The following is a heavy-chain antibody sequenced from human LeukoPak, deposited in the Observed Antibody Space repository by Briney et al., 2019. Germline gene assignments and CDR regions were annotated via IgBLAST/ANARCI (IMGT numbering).Heavy chain of an antibody. V-gene: IGHV1-24*01. CDR1: GGTFSSYA. Sequence: GASVKVSCKASGGTFSSYAISWVRQAPGQGLEWMGGFDPEDGETIYAQKFQGRVTMTEDTSTDTAYMELSSLRSEDTAVYYCATDLSPSYSSSWYVGGIARTTWGQGTLVTVSS. D-gene: IGHD6-13*01. CDR2: FDPEDGET. CDR3: ATDLSPSYSSSWYVGGIARTT. J-gene: IGHJ5*02.